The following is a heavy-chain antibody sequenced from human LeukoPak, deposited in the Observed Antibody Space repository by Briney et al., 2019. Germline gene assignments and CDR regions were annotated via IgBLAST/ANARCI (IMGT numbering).Heavy chain of an antibody. J-gene: IGHJ4*02. CDR2: INAGNGNT. CDR1: GYTFTSYA. Sequence: GASVKVSCKASGYTFTSYAMHWVRQAPGQRLEWMGWINAGNGNTKYSQKFQGRVTITRDTSASTAYMELSSLRSEDTAVYYCARDLWYSSSDDYFDYWGQGTLVTVSS. CDR3: ARDLWYSSSDDYFDY. D-gene: IGHD6-6*01. V-gene: IGHV1-3*01.